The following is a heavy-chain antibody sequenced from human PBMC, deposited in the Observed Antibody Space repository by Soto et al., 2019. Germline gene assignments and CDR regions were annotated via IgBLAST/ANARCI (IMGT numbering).Heavy chain of an antibody. Sequence: SETLSLTCTVSGASISSGDYFWSWIRQSPGKGLEWIGYIYDSGSSCYNPSLQSRVTMSVDTSKNQFSLKLSSVTAADTAVYYCAREKGYISGPKNFDYWGQGTLVTVSS. CDR2: IYDSGSS. J-gene: IGHJ4*02. V-gene: IGHV4-30-4*01. D-gene: IGHD5-12*01. CDR1: GASISSGDYF. CDR3: AREKGYISGPKNFDY.